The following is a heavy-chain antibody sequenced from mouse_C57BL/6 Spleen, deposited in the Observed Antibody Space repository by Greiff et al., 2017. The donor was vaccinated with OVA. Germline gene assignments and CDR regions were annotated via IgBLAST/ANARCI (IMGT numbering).Heavy chain of an antibody. Sequence: VKLQESGAELVRPGTSVKVSCKASGYAFTNYLIEWVKQRPGQGLEWIGVINPGSGGTNYNEKFKGKATLTADKSSSTAYMQLSSLTSEDSAVYFCARSGIYYDYGGFAYWGQGTLVTVSA. CDR2: INPGSGGT. J-gene: IGHJ3*01. D-gene: IGHD2-4*01. V-gene: IGHV1-54*01. CDR3: ARSGIYYDYGGFAY. CDR1: GYAFTNYL.